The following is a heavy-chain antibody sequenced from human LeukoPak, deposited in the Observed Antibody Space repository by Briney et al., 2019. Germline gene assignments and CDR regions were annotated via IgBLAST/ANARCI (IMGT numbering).Heavy chain of an antibody. V-gene: IGHV3-21*01. CDR2: ISSSSSYI. CDR1: GFTFSSYS. D-gene: IGHD6-13*01. Sequence: PGGSLRLSCAASGFTFSSYSMNWVRQAPGKGLEWVSSISSSSSYIYYVDSVKGRFTISRDNAKNSLYPQMNSLRAEDTAVYYCAREGESYSSSWYGSYYYYYMDVWGKGTTVTVSS. J-gene: IGHJ6*03. CDR3: AREGESYSSSWYGSYYYYYMDV.